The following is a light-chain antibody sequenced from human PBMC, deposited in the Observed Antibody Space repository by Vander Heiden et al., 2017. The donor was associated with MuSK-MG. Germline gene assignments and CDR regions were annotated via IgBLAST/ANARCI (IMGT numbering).Light chain of an antibody. CDR2: DVS. CDR3: SSYTSSSTLAV. CDR1: SSDVGGYNF. V-gene: IGLV2-14*03. J-gene: IGLJ2*01. Sequence: QSALTQPASVSGSPGQSITISCTGTSSDVGGYNFVSWYQHHPGKAPKLMIYDVSNRPSGVSTRFSGSKSGNTASLTISGLQAEDEADYYCSSYTSSSTLAVFGGGTKLTVL.